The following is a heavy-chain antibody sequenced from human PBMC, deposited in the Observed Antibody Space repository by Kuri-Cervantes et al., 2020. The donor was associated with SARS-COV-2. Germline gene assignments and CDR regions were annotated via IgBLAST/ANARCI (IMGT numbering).Heavy chain of an antibody. D-gene: IGHD3-3*01. CDR3: ARDLLNVWSGYYYYYGMDV. CDR2: ISSSSSTI. CDR1: GFTFSSYS. V-gene: IGHV3-48*02. Sequence: SCAASGFTFSSYSMNWVRQAPGKGLEWVSYISSSSSTIYYADSVKGRFTISRDNAKNSLYLQMNSLGDEDTAVYYCARDLLNVWSGYYYYYGMDVWGQGTTVTVFS. J-gene: IGHJ6*02.